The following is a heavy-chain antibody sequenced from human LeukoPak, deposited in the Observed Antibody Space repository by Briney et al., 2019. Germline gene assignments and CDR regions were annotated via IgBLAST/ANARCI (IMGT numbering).Heavy chain of an antibody. CDR1: GFTFSSYA. D-gene: IGHD2-21*01. J-gene: IGHJ4*02. CDR3: ANPPPHCGDTSCYPSPDY. CDR2: ISYDGSNK. Sequence: GSLRLSCAASGFTFSSYAMHWVRQAPGKGLGWVAVISYDGSNKYYADSVKGRFTISRANTKNTLHLQMNSLRAEHTAVYYCANPPPHCGDTSCYPSPDYWGQGTLVTVSS. V-gene: IGHV3-30-3*01.